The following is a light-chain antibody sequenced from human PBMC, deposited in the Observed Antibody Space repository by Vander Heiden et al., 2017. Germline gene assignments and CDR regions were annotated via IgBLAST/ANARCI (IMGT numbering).Light chain of an antibody. V-gene: IGLV6-57*01. CDR1: GGNIASND. CDR3: QSSDSSNVA. Sequence: NFLLTQPHSVSESPGKTVIISCTRSGGNIASNDVQWYQQRPGSSPTTVIYEDNQRPSGVPDRFSGSIDSSSNSASLTISGLKTEDEADYYCQSSDSSNVAFGGGTKLTVL. J-gene: IGLJ2*01. CDR2: EDN.